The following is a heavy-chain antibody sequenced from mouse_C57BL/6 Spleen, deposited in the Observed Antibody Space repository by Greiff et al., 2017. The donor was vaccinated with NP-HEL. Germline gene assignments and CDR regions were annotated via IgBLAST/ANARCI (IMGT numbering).Heavy chain of an antibody. CDR3: ARDGVVAEAMDY. CDR2: IYPGDGDT. D-gene: IGHD1-1*01. V-gene: IGHV1-80*01. CDR1: GYAFSSYW. J-gene: IGHJ4*01. Sequence: VKLMESGAELVKPGASVKISCKASGYAFSSYWMNWVKQRPGKGLEWIGQIYPGDGDTNYNGKFKGKATLTADKSSSTAYMQLSSLTSEDSAVYFCARDGVVAEAMDYWGQGTSVTVSS.